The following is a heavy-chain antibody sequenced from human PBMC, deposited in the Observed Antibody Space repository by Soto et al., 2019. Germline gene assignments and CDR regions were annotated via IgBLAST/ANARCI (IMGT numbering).Heavy chain of an antibody. CDR1: GFTLSTYA. V-gene: IGHV3-23*05. Sequence: QLSESGGGLLQPGGSLTLSCAASGFTLSTYAMTWVRQPPGKGLEWVSSMNGAATSTSYADSVKGRFTTSRDKSKNTLYREMRTLRPEDTAVYYCARGGADHYNYGMDVWGQGTTVIVSS. D-gene: IGHD2-2*02. CDR2: MNGAATST. CDR3: ARGGADHYNYGMDV. J-gene: IGHJ6*02.